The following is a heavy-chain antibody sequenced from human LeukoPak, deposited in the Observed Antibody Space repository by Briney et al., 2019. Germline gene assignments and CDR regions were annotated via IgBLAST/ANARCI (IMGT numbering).Heavy chain of an antibody. J-gene: IGHJ6*03. CDR2: IYYSGST. CDR3: ARLVAGGWYYYYYMDV. V-gene: IGHV4-39*01. D-gene: IGHD6-19*01. CDR1: GGSISSSSYY. Sequence: SETLSLTCTVSGGSISSSSYYWGWIRQPPGKGLEWIGSIYYSGSTYYNPSLKSRVTISVDTSKNQFSLKLSSVTAADTAVYYCARLVAGGWYYYYYMDVWGKGTTVTISS.